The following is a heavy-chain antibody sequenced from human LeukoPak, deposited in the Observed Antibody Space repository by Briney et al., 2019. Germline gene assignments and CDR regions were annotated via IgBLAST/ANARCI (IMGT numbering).Heavy chain of an antibody. D-gene: IGHD1-26*01. CDR3: ARDKGELLWSDAFDI. Sequence: ASVTASCKAAGYTFTGYYMHWVWQAPGQGLEWMGWINPNSGGTNYAQKFQGRVTMTRDTSISTAYMELSRLRSDDTAVYYCARDKGELLWSDAFDIWGQGTMVTVSS. V-gene: IGHV1-2*02. J-gene: IGHJ3*02. CDR1: GYTFTGYY. CDR2: INPNSGGT.